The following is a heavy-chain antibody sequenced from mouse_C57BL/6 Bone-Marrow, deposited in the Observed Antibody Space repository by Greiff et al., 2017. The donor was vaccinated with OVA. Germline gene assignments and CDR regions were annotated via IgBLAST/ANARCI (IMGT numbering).Heavy chain of an antibody. CDR1: GYAFSSSW. CDR3: ASPILYAMDY. J-gene: IGHJ4*01. CDR2: IYPGDGDT. V-gene: IGHV1-82*01. Sequence: VQRVESGPELVKPGASVKISCKASGYAFSSSWMNWVKQRPGKGLEWIGRIYPGDGDTNYNGKFKGKATLTADKSSSTAYMQLSSLTSEDSAVYFCASPILYAMDYWGQGTSVTVSS.